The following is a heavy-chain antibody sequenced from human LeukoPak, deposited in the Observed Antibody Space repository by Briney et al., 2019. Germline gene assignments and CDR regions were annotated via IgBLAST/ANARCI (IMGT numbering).Heavy chain of an antibody. CDR2: ISGSGDAI. D-gene: IGHD6-6*01. Sequence: PGGSLRLSCVASGFTFNNHNMDWVRQAPGKGLEWISYISGSGDAIFYADSVQGRFTISRDNAKNSVYLQMNSLRAEDTAVYYCARGSIAALYWGQGTLVTVSS. CDR3: ARGSIAALY. CDR1: GFTFNNHN. J-gene: IGHJ4*02. V-gene: IGHV3-48*01.